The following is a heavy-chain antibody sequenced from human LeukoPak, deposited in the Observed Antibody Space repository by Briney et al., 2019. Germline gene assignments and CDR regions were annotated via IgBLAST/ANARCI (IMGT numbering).Heavy chain of an antibody. CDR3: AKFPEPGGFLSRTPKGHYDMDV. Sequence: GGSLRLSCAASGFTFSSYAMPWVRQAPGKGLEWVSASSGGRTYYADSVQGRFTISRDYSHNTLFLQMNSLRVDETAVYYCAKFPEPGGFLSRTPKGHYDMDVWGQGTTVIVSS. D-gene: IGHD3-3*01. V-gene: IGHV3-23*01. CDR1: GFTFSSYA. J-gene: IGHJ6*02. CDR2: SSGGRT.